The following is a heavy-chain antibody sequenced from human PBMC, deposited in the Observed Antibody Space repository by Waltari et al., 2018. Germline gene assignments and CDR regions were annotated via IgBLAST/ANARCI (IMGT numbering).Heavy chain of an antibody. CDR3: ARGRSYCTNGVCRGNWFDP. D-gene: IGHD2-8*01. CDR1: GGSFSGYY. CDR2: INHSGST. Sequence: QVQLQQWGAGLLKPSETLSLTCDVYGGSFSGYYWSWIRQPPGKGLEWIGEINHSGSTNYNPSLKSRVTISVDTSKNQFSLKLSSVTAADTAVYYCARGRSYCTNGVCRGNWFDPWGQGTLVTVSS. J-gene: IGHJ5*02. V-gene: IGHV4-34*01.